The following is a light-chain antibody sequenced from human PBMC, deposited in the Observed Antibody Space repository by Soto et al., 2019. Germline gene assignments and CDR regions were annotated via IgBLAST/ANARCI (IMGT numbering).Light chain of an antibody. CDR3: QQYGSSPLT. V-gene: IGKV3-20*01. Sequence: EIVLTQSPGTLSLSPGERATLSCRASQSVSSSYLAWYQQKPGQAPRLLIYGASSRVTGIPDRFSGSGSGTDFTLTISRLEPEDFAVYYCQQYGSSPLTFGGGTQVEIK. CDR1: QSVSSSY. J-gene: IGKJ4*01. CDR2: GAS.